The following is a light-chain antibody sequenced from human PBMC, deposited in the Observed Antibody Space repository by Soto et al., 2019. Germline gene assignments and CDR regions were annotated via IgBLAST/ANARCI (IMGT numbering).Light chain of an antibody. CDR2: GAS. Sequence: EILMTQSPATLSVSPGERATLSCRASQSVSSNFAWYQQKPGQAPRLLISGASTMASGIPARFSASGSGTEFALTISSLQSEDFAVYYCQQYGSSPITFGQGTRVEIK. CDR3: QQYGSSPIT. V-gene: IGKV3-15*01. J-gene: IGKJ5*01. CDR1: QSVSSN.